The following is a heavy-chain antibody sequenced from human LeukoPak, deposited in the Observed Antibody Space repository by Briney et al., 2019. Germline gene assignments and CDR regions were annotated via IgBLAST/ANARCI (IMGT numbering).Heavy chain of an antibody. CDR2: IYSGGST. J-gene: IGHJ2*01. D-gene: IGHD3-16*01. Sequence: GGSLRLSCAASGFTVSSNHMSWVRQAPGKGLEWVSVIYSGGSTYYADSVKGRFTISRDNSKNTLCLQMNSLRAEDTAVYYCARGGGVGGLWYFDLWGRGTLVTVSS. V-gene: IGHV3-53*01. CDR3: ARGGGVGGLWYFDL. CDR1: GFTVSSNH.